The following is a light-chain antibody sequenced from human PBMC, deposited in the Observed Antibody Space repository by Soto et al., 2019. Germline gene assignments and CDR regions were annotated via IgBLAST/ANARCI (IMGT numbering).Light chain of an antibody. V-gene: IGKV1-39*01. J-gene: IGKJ4*01. Sequence: DIQMTESPSSLSACVGDRVTITCRASQSISIYLNWYQQKPGKAPILLVYAGSSLQGGVPSRFGGSGSGTDFTLTITSPQPEDFATYYCQQSYSTPTFGGGTKVDIK. CDR1: QSISIY. CDR2: AGS. CDR3: QQSYSTPT.